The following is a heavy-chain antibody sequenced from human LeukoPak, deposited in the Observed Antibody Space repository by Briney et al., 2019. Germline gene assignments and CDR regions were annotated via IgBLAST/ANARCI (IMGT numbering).Heavy chain of an antibody. Sequence: ASVKVSCKASGGTFSSYAISWVRQAPGQGLEWMGGIIPIFGTANYAQKFQGRVTITADESTSTAYMELSGLRSEDTAVYYCARGYGDHGFDYWGQGTLVTVSS. J-gene: IGHJ4*02. CDR1: GGTFSSYA. CDR2: IIPIFGTA. V-gene: IGHV1-69*13. CDR3: ARGYGDHGFDY. D-gene: IGHD4-17*01.